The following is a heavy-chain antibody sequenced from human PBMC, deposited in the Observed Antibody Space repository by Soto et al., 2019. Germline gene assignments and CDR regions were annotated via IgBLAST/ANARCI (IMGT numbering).Heavy chain of an antibody. Sequence: ASVKVSCKASGYTFTGYYMHWVRQAPGQGLEWMGWINPNSGSTNYAQKFQGWVTMTRDTSISTAYMELSRLRSDDTAVYYCAREWTGYYFDYWGQGTLVTVSS. J-gene: IGHJ4*02. CDR3: AREWTGYYFDY. D-gene: IGHD3-9*01. CDR1: GYTFTGYY. V-gene: IGHV1-2*04. CDR2: INPNSGST.